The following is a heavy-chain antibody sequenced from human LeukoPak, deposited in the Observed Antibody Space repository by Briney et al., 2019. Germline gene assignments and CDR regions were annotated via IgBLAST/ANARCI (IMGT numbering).Heavy chain of an antibody. CDR1: GVSISIDTW. CDR3: ARRCTIGVCNGGFDY. V-gene: IGHV4-4*02. Sequence: SETLSLTCAVSGVSISIDTWWSWVRQPPGKGLEWIGQIYHSGSTNYNPSLKSRVTISLDKSKNHFSLNLSSMTAADTAIYYCARRCTIGVCNGGFDYWGQGALVTVSS. D-gene: IGHD2-8*01. J-gene: IGHJ4*02. CDR2: IYHSGST.